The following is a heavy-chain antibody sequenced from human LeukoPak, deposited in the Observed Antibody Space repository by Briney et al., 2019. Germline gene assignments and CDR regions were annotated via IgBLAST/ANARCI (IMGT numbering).Heavy chain of an antibody. CDR3: ARDRGYSYGFDYYYMDV. CDR1: GGSISSYY. Sequence: PSETLSLTCTVSGGSISSYYWSWIRQPPGKGLEWIGYIYYSGSTNYNPSLKSRVTISVDTSKNQFSLKLSSVTAADTAVYYCARDRGYSYGFDYYYMDVWGKGTTVTVSS. V-gene: IGHV4-59*01. D-gene: IGHD5-18*01. CDR2: IYYSGST. J-gene: IGHJ6*03.